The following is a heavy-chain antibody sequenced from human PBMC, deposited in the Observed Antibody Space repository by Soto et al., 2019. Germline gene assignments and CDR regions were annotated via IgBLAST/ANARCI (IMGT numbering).Heavy chain of an antibody. D-gene: IGHD3-3*01. CDR2: ISYDGRNK. V-gene: IGHV3-30-3*01. CDR1: GFTFSSYA. Sequence: QVQLVECGGGVVQPGRSLRLSCAATGFTFSSYAMHWVRQAPGKGLEWVAVISYDGRNKYYADSVQGRFTISRDNSKNSLYLQMNSQRAEDTAVYYCASSPEWKSHGYYYGMDVWGHGTTDTVSS. CDR3: ASSPEWKSHGYYYGMDV. J-gene: IGHJ6*02.